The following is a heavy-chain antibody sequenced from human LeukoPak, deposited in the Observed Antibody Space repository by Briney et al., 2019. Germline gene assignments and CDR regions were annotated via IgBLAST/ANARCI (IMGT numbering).Heavy chain of an antibody. CDR1: GFTFRNHG. D-gene: IGHD6-6*01. CDR2: IWYDGSDK. V-gene: IGHV3-33*01. J-gene: IGHJ4*02. Sequence: GGSLRLSCAASGFTFRNHGMHWVRQAPGKGLEWVAVIWYDGSDKYYGDSVKGRFAVSRDNSKNTLYLQMNSLRAEDTAVYYCARDIASRRLDHWGQGTLVTVSS. CDR3: ARDIASRRLDH.